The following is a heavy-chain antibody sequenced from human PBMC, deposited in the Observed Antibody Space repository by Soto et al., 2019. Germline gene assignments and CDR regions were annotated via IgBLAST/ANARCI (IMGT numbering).Heavy chain of an antibody. CDR1: GFTFSSYG. CDR3: ARDPSAIVVVPAAIDY. Sequence: QVQLVESGGGVVQPGRSLRLSCAASGFTFSSYGMHWVRQAPGKGLEWVAVIWYDGSNKYYAGSVKGRFTISRDNSKNTLYLQMNSLRAEDTAVYYCARDPSAIVVVPAAIDYWGQGTLVTVSS. D-gene: IGHD2-2*01. J-gene: IGHJ4*02. CDR2: IWYDGSNK. V-gene: IGHV3-33*01.